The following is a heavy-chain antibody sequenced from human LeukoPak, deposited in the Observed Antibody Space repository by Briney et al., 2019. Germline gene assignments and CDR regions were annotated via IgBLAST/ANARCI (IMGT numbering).Heavy chain of an antibody. CDR2: INPNSGGT. Sequence: ASLRVSCKASGYTFTGYYMHWVRQAPGQGLEWMGWINPNSGGTNYAQKFQGRVTMTRDTSISTAYMELSRLRSDDTAVYYCARDIWFGESPFDYWGQGTLVTVSS. J-gene: IGHJ4*02. CDR1: GYTFTGYY. D-gene: IGHD3-10*01. CDR3: ARDIWFGESPFDY. V-gene: IGHV1-2*02.